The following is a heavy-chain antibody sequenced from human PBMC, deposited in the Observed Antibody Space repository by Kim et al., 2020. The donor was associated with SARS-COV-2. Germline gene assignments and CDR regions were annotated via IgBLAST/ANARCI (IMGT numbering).Heavy chain of an antibody. Sequence: GGSLRLSCAASGFTFSSYGMHWVRQAPGKGLEWVAVISYDGSNKYYADSVKGRFTISRDNSKNTLYLQMNSLRAEDTAVYYCAKDRGDFDYWGQGTLVTVSS. V-gene: IGHV3-30*18. D-gene: IGHD7-27*01. CDR1: GFTFSSYG. CDR2: ISYDGSNK. J-gene: IGHJ4*02. CDR3: AKDRGDFDY.